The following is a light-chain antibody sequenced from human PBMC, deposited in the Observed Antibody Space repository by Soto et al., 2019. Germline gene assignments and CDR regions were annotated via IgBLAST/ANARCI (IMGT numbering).Light chain of an antibody. Sequence: EIVLTQSPATLSVSPGERATLSCRASQSVRSNLAWYQQKPGQAPRLLIFDASTRATNIPARFSGSGSGTEFTLTISSLQSEDSAIYYCQQSNNWPLLSFGGGTKVEIK. V-gene: IGKV3-15*01. CDR1: QSVRSN. CDR2: DAS. CDR3: QQSNNWPLLS. J-gene: IGKJ4*01.